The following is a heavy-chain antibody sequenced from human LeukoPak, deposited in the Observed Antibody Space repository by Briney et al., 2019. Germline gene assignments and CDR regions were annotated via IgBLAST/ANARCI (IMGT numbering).Heavy chain of an antibody. J-gene: IGHJ4*02. D-gene: IGHD2-15*01. CDR1: GFTFSTYA. CDR2: ISTDGYGT. CDR3: ARYGAGSCYDY. Sequence: GGSLRPSCAASGFTFSTYAMHWVRQAPGKGLEYVSAISTDGYGTYYGNSVKGRFTISRDNSKNMLYLQMGSLRPEDMAVYYCARYGAGSCYDYWGQGTLVTVSS. V-gene: IGHV3-64*01.